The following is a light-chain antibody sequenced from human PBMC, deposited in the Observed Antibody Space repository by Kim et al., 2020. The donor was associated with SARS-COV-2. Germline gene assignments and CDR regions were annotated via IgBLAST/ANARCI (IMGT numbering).Light chain of an antibody. CDR2: GAS. CDR3: LQHNTYPIT. J-gene: IGKJ5*01. V-gene: IGKV1-17*01. Sequence: ASAGDRVTITCRASQDIRNDLGWYQQNPGRAPKRLIYGASSLQSWVPSRFSGSGSGTEFTLTISSVQPEDFATYSCLQHNTYPITFGQGTRLEIK. CDR1: QDIRND.